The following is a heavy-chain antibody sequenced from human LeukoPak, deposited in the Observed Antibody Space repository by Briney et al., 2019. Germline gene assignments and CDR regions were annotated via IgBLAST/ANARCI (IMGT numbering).Heavy chain of an antibody. CDR1: GGSINAYY. D-gene: IGHD5-24*01. Sequence: PPETLSLTCTVSGGSINAYYWGWIRQPPGKGLEWIGTISYNGNTNYNPSLKSRVTISVDKSKNLFSLKLTSVTAADTAMYHCASARWDYWGQGTLVTVSS. J-gene: IGHJ4*02. CDR3: ASARWDY. CDR2: ISYNGNT. V-gene: IGHV4-39*07.